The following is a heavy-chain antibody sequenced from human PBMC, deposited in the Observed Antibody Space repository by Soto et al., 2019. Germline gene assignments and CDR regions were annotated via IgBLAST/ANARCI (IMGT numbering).Heavy chain of an antibody. CDR1: GFTFSGYA. CDR2: ISYDGSNK. V-gene: IGHV3-30-3*01. J-gene: IGHJ6*02. D-gene: IGHD6-13*01. Sequence: QVQLVESGGGVVQPGRSLRLSCAASGFTFSGYAIHWVRQAPAKGLEWVALISYDGSNKYYADSVKGRFTISRDNSKNTLYLQMNSLRAEDTAVYYCARNSDPMAAAGLFYYYGMDVWGQGTTVTVSS. CDR3: ARNSDPMAAAGLFYYYGMDV.